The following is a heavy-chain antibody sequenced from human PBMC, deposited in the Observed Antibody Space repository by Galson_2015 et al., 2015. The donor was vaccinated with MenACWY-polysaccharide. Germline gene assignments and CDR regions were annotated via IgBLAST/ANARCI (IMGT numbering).Heavy chain of an antibody. CDR2: ITTSGDST. CDR1: GFSFSSHV. CDR3: AKVLSQYTLTSTNTNGLDV. J-gene: IGHJ6*02. D-gene: IGHD6-6*01. V-gene: IGHV3-23*01. Sequence: SLRLSCAASGFSFSSHVMSWVRQAPGKGLEWVSGITTSGDSTYYADSVKGRFTISRDNSKNTLYLQMSSLRVEDTAVYYCAKVLSQYTLTSTNTNGLDVWGQGTSVTVSS.